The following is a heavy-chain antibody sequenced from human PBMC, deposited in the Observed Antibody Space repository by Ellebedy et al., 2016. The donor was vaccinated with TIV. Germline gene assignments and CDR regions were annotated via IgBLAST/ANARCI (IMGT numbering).Heavy chain of an antibody. D-gene: IGHD7-27*01. Sequence: GESLKISCAASGFTFSTYGMHWVRQAPGKGLEWVAVIWYGGSFKYYADSVRGRFTISRDNSKHTLYLQMNSLRVEDTAVYYCARAPPWVRNYGIDVWGQGTTVTVSS. CDR1: GFTFSTYG. CDR2: IWYGGSFK. J-gene: IGHJ6*02. CDR3: ARAPPWVRNYGIDV. V-gene: IGHV3-33*01.